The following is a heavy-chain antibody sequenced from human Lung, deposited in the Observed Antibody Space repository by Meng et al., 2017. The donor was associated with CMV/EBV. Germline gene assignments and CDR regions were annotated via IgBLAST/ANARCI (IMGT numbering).Heavy chain of an antibody. J-gene: IGHJ4*02. V-gene: IGHV1-46*01. CDR1: GYTFTSYY. Sequence: ASVKVSCKASGYTFTSYYMHWVRQAPGQGLEWVGIITPTGDSTNYAQKLQGRVTMTTDTSTSTAYMELRSLRSDDTAVYYCARLRLELDYWGQGTLVTVSS. CDR3: ARLRLELDY. CDR2: ITPTGDST.